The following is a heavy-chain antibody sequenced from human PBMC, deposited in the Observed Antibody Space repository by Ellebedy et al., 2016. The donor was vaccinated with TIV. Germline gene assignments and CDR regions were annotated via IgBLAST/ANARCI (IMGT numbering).Heavy chain of an antibody. J-gene: IGHJ3*02. CDR1: GFTFSSYW. V-gene: IGHV3-23*01. CDR3: AKYQWLIPDAFDI. CDR2: IRGSGGST. Sequence: GESLKISXAASGFTFSSYWMNWVRQAPGKGLEWVSAIRGSGGSTSYADSVKGRFTISRDNSKNMLYLQMNSLRAEDTAVYYCAKYQWLIPDAFDIWGQGTMVTVSS. D-gene: IGHD3-22*01.